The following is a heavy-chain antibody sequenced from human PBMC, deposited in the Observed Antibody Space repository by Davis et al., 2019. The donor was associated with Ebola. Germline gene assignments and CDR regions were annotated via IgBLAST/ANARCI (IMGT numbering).Heavy chain of an antibody. V-gene: IGHV3-7*03. CDR1: GFTFSKHW. D-gene: IGHD6-6*01. CDR3: ATGGSPSGRLGY. J-gene: IGHJ4*02. CDR2: KNQDGSER. Sequence: GESLKISCAASGFTFSKHWMTWVRQAPGKGLAWVANKNQDGSERYYVDSVKGRLTISRDNAKNSLDLQMNSLRAEDTAVYYCATGGSPSGRLGYWGQGTLVTASS.